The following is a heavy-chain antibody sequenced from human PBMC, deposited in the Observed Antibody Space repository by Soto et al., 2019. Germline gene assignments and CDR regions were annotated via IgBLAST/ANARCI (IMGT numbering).Heavy chain of an antibody. CDR3: ARGMTTVPTFDY. D-gene: IGHD4-17*01. CDR2: IYHSGST. CDR1: GCSISRGGYS. V-gene: IGHV4-30-2*01. Sequence: PSETLSLTCAVSGCSISRGGYSSNWVRQPPGKGLEWIGYIYHSGSTYYSPSLKSRVTISVDRSKNQFSLKLSSVTAADTAVYYCARGMTTVPTFDYWGQGTLVTVSS. J-gene: IGHJ4*02.